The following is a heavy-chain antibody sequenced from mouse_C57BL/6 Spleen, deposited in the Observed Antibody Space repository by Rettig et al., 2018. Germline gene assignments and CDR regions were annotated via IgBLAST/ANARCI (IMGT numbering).Heavy chain of an antibody. CDR1: GYTFTDYY. Sequence: PGASVKISCKASGYTFTDYYINWVKQRPGQGLEWIGWIFPGSGSTYYNEKFKGKATLTVDKSSSTAYMLLSSLTSEDSAVYFCAREHYGSRGYFDVWGTGTTVTVSS. CDR3: AREHYGSRGYFDV. J-gene: IGHJ1*03. D-gene: IGHD1-1*01. V-gene: IGHV1-75*01. CDR2: IFPGSGST.